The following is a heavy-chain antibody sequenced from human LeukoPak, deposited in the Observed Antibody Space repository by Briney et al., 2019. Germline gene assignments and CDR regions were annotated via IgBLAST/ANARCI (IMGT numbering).Heavy chain of an antibody. J-gene: IGHJ5*02. CDR3: ARGLVRGLRTTNWFDP. D-gene: IGHD3-10*01. CDR2: INHSGST. V-gene: IGHV4-34*01. Sequence: KPSETLSLTCAVYGGSFSGYYWSWIRQPPGKGLEWIGEINHSGSTNYNPSLKSRVTISVDTSKNLFSLKLSSVTAADTAVYYCARGLVRGLRTTNWFDPWGQGTLVTVSS. CDR1: GGSFSGYY.